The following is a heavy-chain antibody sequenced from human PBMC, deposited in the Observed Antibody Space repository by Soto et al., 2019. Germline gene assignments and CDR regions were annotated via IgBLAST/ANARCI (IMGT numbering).Heavy chain of an antibody. Sequence: GGSLRLSCAASGFTFSSYAMSWVRQAPGKGQEWVSAISGSGGSTYYADSVKGRFTISRDNSKNTLYLQMNSLRAEDTAVYYCAKDGSVLRFLEAVYYGMDVWGQGTTVTVSS. CDR3: AKDGSVLRFLEAVYYGMDV. CDR1: GFTFSSYA. V-gene: IGHV3-23*01. J-gene: IGHJ6*02. D-gene: IGHD3-3*01. CDR2: ISGSGGST.